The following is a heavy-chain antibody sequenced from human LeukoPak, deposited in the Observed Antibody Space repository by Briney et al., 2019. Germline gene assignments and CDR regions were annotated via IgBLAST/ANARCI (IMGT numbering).Heavy chain of an antibody. D-gene: IGHD6-19*01. Sequence: GESLKISCKGSGYRFTDYWITWVRQMPGKGLEYMGRIDHSDSYINYSPSFQDHVTISADKSLSTAYLQWSSLKASDTAIYYCARRLTSGWSGGAVDVWGQGTLVTVSS. J-gene: IGHJ3*01. V-gene: IGHV5-10-1*01. CDR3: ARRLTSGWSGGAVDV. CDR2: IDHSDSYI. CDR1: GYRFTDYW.